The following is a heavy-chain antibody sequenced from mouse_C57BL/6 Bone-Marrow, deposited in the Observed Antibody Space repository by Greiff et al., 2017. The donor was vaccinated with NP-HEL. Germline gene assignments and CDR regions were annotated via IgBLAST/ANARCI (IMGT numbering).Heavy chain of an antibody. V-gene: IGHV5-6*01. Sequence: EVHLVESGGDLVKPGGSLKLSCAASGFTFSSYGMSWVRQTPDKRLAWVATISSGGSYTYYPDSVKGRFTISRDNAKNTLYLQMSSLKSEDTAMYYCARQGPYAMDYWGQGTSVTVSS. CDR3: ARQGPYAMDY. CDR2: ISSGGSYT. CDR1: GFTFSSYG. J-gene: IGHJ4*01.